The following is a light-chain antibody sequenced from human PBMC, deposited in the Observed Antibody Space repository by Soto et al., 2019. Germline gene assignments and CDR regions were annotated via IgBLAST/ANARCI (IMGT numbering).Light chain of an antibody. CDR3: QHNAGTPAWT. CDR2: WAS. CDR1: QSVLYSSNNKNY. J-gene: IGKJ1*01. V-gene: IGKV4-1*01. Sequence: DIVMTQSPDSLAVSLGERATINCKSSQSVLYSSNNKNYLAWYQQKPGQPPKLLIYWASTRESGVHDRYSGSGSGANFSLTIRSVQAEDVAVYYCQHNAGTPAWTFGLGIKVEIK.